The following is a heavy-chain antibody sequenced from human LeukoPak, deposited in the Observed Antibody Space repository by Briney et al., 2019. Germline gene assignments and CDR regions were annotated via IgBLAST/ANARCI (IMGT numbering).Heavy chain of an antibody. CDR2: IHTIGNN. J-gene: IGHJ4*02. V-gene: IGHV4-4*09. D-gene: IGHD3-9*01. CDR1: GASISSHY. Sequence: PSETLTLTCTVSGASISSHYWSWIRQTPGKGLEWIGCIHTIGNNNYNPPLRGRVTMSVDTSKNQFSLKMTSVTAADTAVYYCARGYFDSRDSSNPFDNWGQGTLVTVSS. CDR3: ARGYFDSRDSSNPFDN.